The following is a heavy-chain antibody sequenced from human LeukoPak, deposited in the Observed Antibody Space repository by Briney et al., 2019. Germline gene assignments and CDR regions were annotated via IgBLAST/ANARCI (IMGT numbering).Heavy chain of an antibody. J-gene: IGHJ4*02. CDR2: MYYSGST. V-gene: IGHV4-59*01. D-gene: IGHD2-2*01. CDR1: GGSISSYY. CDR3: ARAVPAALYVDS. Sequence: PSETLSLTCTVSGGSISSYYCSWIRQPPGKGLEWIGYMYYSGSTNYNPSLKSRVTISLDTSKNHFSLKLSSVTSADTAVYYCARAVPAALYVDSWGQGTLVTVSS.